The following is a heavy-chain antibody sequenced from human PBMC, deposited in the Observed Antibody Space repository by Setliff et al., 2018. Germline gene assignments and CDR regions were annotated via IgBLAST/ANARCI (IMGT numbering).Heavy chain of an antibody. CDR1: GGSISSYY. V-gene: IGHV4-4*08. J-gene: IGHJ6*03. CDR2: IYTSGST. CDR3: ARGIAARPDYYYYYYMDV. Sequence: SETLSLTCTVSGGSISSYYWSWIRQPPEKGLEWIGYIYTSGSTDYNPSLKSRVTISVDTSKNQFSLKLSSVTAADTAVYYCARGIAARPDYYYYYYMDVWGKGTTVTVSS. D-gene: IGHD6-6*01.